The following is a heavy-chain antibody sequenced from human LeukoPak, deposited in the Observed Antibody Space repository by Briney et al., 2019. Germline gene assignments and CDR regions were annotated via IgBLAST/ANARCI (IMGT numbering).Heavy chain of an antibody. Sequence: GGSLRLSCAASGFTFSSYAMSWVRQAPGKGLEWVSTISGSGGSTHYADSVKSRFTISRDNSKNMLYLQMNSLRAEDTAVYYCAKDSVVVIAKGDAFDIWGQGTMVTVSS. CDR2: ISGSGGST. CDR1: GFTFSSYA. J-gene: IGHJ3*02. V-gene: IGHV3-23*01. CDR3: AKDSVVVIAKGDAFDI. D-gene: IGHD2-21*01.